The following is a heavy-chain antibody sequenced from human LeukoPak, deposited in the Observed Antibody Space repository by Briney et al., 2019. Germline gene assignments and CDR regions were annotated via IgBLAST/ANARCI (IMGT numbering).Heavy chain of an antibody. V-gene: IGHV6-1*01. CDR1: GDSVSSNSAA. D-gene: IGHD6-19*01. CDR3: AREIGSSGWYPGGTLDY. J-gene: IGHJ4*02. CDR2: TDYRSKWYN. Sequence: SQTLSLTCAISGDSVSSNSAAWNWIRQSPSRGLEWLGRTDYRSKWYNDYAVSVKSRITINPDTSKSQFSLQLNSVTPEDTAVYYCAREIGSSGWYPGGTLDYWGQGTLVTVSS.